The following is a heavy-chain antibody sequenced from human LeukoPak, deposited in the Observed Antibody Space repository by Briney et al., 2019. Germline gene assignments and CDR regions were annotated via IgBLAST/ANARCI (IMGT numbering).Heavy chain of an antibody. J-gene: IGHJ4*02. D-gene: IGHD5-18*01. CDR1: GYTFTGYY. Sequence: ASVKVSCTASGYTFTGYYMHWVRQAPGQGLEWMGWINPNSGGTNYAQKFQGRVTMTRDTSISTAYMELSRLRSEDTAVYYCASATGIDGYTSGYDFWGQGTLVTVSS. CDR3: ASATGIDGYTSGYDF. V-gene: IGHV1-2*02. CDR2: INPNSGGT.